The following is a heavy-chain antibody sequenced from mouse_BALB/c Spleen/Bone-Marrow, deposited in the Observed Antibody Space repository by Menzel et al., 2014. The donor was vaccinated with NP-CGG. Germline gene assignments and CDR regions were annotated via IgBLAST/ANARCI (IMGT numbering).Heavy chain of an antibody. D-gene: IGHD1-1*01. CDR1: GYTFTSYW. J-gene: IGHJ4*01. Sequence: QVQLQQSGAELVRPGASVKLSCRASGYTFTSYWINWVKQRPGQGLEWIGNIYPSDSYTNYNQRFKDKATLTVDKSSSTAYMQLSSPTSEDSAVYYCIRYGNSNYYAMDYWGQGTSVTASS. CDR3: IRYGNSNYYAMDY. V-gene: IGHV1-69*02. CDR2: IYPSDSYT.